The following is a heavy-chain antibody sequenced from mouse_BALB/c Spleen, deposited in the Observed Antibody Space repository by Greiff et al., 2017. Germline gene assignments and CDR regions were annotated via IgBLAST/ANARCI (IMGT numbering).Heavy chain of an antibody. V-gene: IGHV1-82*01. Sequence: QVQLQQSGPELVKPGASVKISCKASGYAFSSSWMNWVKQRPGQGLEWIGRIYPGDGDTNYNGKFKGKATLTADKSSSTAYMQLSSLTSVDSAVYFCARTDYGSSFRYWGQGTTLTVSS. CDR2: IYPGDGDT. CDR3: ARTDYGSSFRY. J-gene: IGHJ2*01. D-gene: IGHD1-1*01. CDR1: GYAFSSSW.